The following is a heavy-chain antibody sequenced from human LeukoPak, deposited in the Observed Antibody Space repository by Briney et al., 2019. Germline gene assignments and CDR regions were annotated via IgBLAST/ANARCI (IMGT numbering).Heavy chain of an antibody. CDR3: AKDGTVVVTAFDI. CDR1: GFTFSSYG. J-gene: IGHJ3*02. Sequence: GGSLRLSCAASGFTFSSYGMHWVRQAPGKGLEWVAVISYDGSNKYYADSVKGRFTISRDNSKNTLYLQMNSLRAEDTAVYYCAKDGTVVVTAFDIWGQGTMVTVSS. CDR2: ISYDGSNK. V-gene: IGHV3-30*18. D-gene: IGHD2-21*02.